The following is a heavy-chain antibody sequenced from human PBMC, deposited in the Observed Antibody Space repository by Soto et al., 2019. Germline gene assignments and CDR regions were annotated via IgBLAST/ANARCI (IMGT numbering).Heavy chain of an antibody. D-gene: IGHD3-9*01. CDR3: ATYYDILTGPMAALNY. CDR2: IYYSGST. J-gene: IGHJ4*01. V-gene: IGHV4-31*11. Sequence: QVQLQESGPGVVKPSQTLSLTCAVSGASLARGGFYWIWIRQYPGKGLEWIVDIYYSGSTRYNPSLKSRIPISVDTSKTHYSLELSYVTAPDTANYYCATYYDILTGPMAALNYWGHGILLTVYS. CDR1: GASLARGGFY.